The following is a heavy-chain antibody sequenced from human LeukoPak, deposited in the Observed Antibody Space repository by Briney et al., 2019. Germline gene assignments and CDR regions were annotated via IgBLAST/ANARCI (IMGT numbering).Heavy chain of an antibody. CDR2: ISGSGGST. CDR3: AKEIGSAYCSGDCLFDY. D-gene: IGHD2-21*02. J-gene: IGHJ4*02. V-gene: IGHV3-23*01. Sequence: GGSLRLSCAASGFTFSSYGMSWVRQAPGKGLEWVSAISGSGGSTYYADSVKGRFTISRDNSKNTLYLQMNSLRAEDTAVYYCAKEIGSAYCSGDCLFDYWGQGTLVTVSS. CDR1: GFTFSSYG.